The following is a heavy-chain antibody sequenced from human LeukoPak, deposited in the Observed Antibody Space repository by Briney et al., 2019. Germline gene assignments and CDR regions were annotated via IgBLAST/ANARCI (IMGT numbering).Heavy chain of an antibody. Sequence: SETLSLTCTVSGGSISSYYWSWIRQPPGKGLEWSGYIYYSGSTNYNPSLKSRVTISVDTSKNQFSLKLSSVTAADTAVYYCARARLDLPDAFDIWGQGTMVTAS. D-gene: IGHD3-22*01. CDR1: GGSISSYY. J-gene: IGHJ3*02. CDR3: ARARLDLPDAFDI. V-gene: IGHV4-59*01. CDR2: IYYSGST.